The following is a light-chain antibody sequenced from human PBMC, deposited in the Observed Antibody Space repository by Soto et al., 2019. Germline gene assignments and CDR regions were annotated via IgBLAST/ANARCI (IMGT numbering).Light chain of an antibody. CDR1: QSVASRN. CDR3: QHFGDSLWT. Sequence: EVVLTQSPGTLSLSPGERATLFCRASQSVASRNLAWYQQKSGQAPRLLMYGASSRAIHTPDRFSGTGSGTDFTLTISGLEPEDFAVYYCQHFGDSLWTFGQGTKADI. J-gene: IGKJ1*01. V-gene: IGKV3-20*01. CDR2: GAS.